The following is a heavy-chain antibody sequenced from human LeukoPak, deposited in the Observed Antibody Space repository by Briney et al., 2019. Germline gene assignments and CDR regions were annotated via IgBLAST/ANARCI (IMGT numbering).Heavy chain of an antibody. D-gene: IGHD3-9*01. CDR3: AKEGRDFDWLLLRSLDY. V-gene: IGHV3-30*18. J-gene: IGHJ4*02. Sequence: PGRSLRLSCAASGFTFSSYGMHWVRQAPGNGLEWVAVISYDGSNKYYADSVKGRFTISRDNSKNTLYLQMNSLRAEDTAVYYCAKEGRDFDWLLLRSLDYWGQGTLVTVSS. CDR2: ISYDGSNK. CDR1: GFTFSSYG.